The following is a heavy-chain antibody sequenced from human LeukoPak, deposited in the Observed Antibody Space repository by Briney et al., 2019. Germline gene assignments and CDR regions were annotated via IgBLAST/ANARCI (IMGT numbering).Heavy chain of an antibody. D-gene: IGHD2-15*01. Sequence: SETLSLTCTVSGGSISSSSYYWGWVRQPPGKGLEWIGSIYYSGSTYYNPSLKSRVTISVDTSKNQFSLKLSSVAAADTAVYYCARHRKVVVAATYSFDYWGQGTLVTVSS. CDR3: ARHRKVVVAATYSFDY. CDR2: IYYSGST. V-gene: IGHV4-39*01. CDR1: GGSISSSSYY. J-gene: IGHJ4*02.